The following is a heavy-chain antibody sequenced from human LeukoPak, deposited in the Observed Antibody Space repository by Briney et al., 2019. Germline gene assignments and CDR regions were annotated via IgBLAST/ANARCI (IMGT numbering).Heavy chain of an antibody. Sequence: GASVKVSCKASGFTFTSYDINWVRQAPGQGVEWMGWMNPNSGNTRYAQKVQGRITMTRDTSISTAYMELSSLRSEDTAVYYCARGPTLVRGVIMPDSVGGMDVWGQGTTVTVSS. CDR2: MNPNSGNT. D-gene: IGHD3-10*01. CDR1: GFTFTSYD. J-gene: IGHJ6*02. V-gene: IGHV1-8*01. CDR3: ARGPTLVRGVIMPDSVGGMDV.